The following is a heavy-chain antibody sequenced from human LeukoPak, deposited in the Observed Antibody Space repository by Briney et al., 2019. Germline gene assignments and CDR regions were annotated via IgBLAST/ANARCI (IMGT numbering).Heavy chain of an antibody. Sequence: SETLSLTCTVSGGSVSNYYGSCIRQPPEKGLEWLAYMYSGGTSNYNPSLKSRVTMSVDTSKHQLSLRLRSVTAADKAVYYCARPTTGRAGGDFDYWGQGALATVSS. CDR1: GGSVSNYY. D-gene: IGHD1-26*01. CDR3: ARPTTGRAGGDFDY. J-gene: IGHJ4*02. V-gene: IGHV4-59*08. CDR2: MYSGGTS.